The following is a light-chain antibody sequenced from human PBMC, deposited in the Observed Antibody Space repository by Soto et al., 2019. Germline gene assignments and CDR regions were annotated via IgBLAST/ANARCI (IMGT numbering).Light chain of an antibody. Sequence: LTQPRSVSGYPGESVTISCTGTSSDVRTYNYVSWYQQQPDKAPKLVIYDVTERPSGVPDRFSGSNSDNTASLTISGLQAEDEADYYCGSQAGTFTFDFGTGTKVTGL. V-gene: IGLV2-11*01. J-gene: IGLJ1*01. CDR3: GSQAGTFTFD. CDR2: DVT. CDR1: SSDVRTYNY.